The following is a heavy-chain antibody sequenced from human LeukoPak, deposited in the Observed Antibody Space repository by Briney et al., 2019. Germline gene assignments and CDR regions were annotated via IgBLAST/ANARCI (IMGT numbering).Heavy chain of an antibody. V-gene: IGHV3-23*01. Sequence: GGSLRLSCAASGSTFSDYAMSWVRQAPGKGLEWVSAITGSGGNTYYADSVKGRFTISRDNSKNTLYLQMNSLRAEDTAVYYCAKWGDFDVLTGYYVPDFWGQGTLVTVSS. D-gene: IGHD3-9*01. J-gene: IGHJ4*02. CDR2: ITGSGGNT. CDR1: GSTFSDYA. CDR3: AKWGDFDVLTGYYVPDF.